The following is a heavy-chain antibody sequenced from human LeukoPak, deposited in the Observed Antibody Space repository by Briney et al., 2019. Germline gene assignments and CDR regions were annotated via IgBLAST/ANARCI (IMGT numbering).Heavy chain of an antibody. Sequence: GGSLRLPCAASGFTFSGYAMSWVRQAPGKGLEWVSAISGSGGSTYYADSVKGRFTISRDNSKNTLYLQMNSLRAEDTAVYYCAKGGELLRAFDYWGQGTLVTVSS. CDR2: ISGSGGST. J-gene: IGHJ4*02. V-gene: IGHV3-23*01. CDR1: GFTFSGYA. D-gene: IGHD1-26*01. CDR3: AKGGELLRAFDY.